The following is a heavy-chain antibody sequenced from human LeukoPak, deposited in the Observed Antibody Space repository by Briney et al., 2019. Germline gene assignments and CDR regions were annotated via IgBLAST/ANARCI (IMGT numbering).Heavy chain of an antibody. CDR2: IKSKTDGGTA. CDR3: TTTGAFDI. Sequence: KPGGSLRLSCADSRLPFSNAWMSWVRQAPGKGLEWVGRIKSKTDGGTADYAAPVKGRFTISRDDSKNTLYLQMNGLKTEDTAVYYCTTTGAFDIWGQGTMVTVSS. J-gene: IGHJ3*02. D-gene: IGHD3-10*01. V-gene: IGHV3-15*01. CDR1: RLPFSNAW.